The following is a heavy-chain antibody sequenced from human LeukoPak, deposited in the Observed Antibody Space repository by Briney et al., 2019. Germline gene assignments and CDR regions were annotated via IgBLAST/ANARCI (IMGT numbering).Heavy chain of an antibody. V-gene: IGHV3-30*02. CDR3: AREYSSSWYLYDAFDI. D-gene: IGHD6-13*01. CDR2: IRYDGSNK. J-gene: IGHJ3*02. Sequence: GGSLRPSCAASGFTFRNYGLSWVRQAPGKGLEWVAFIRYDGSNKYYADSVKGRFTISRDNSKNTLYLQMNSLRAEDTAVYYCAREYSSSWYLYDAFDIWGQGTMVTVSS. CDR1: GFTFRNYG.